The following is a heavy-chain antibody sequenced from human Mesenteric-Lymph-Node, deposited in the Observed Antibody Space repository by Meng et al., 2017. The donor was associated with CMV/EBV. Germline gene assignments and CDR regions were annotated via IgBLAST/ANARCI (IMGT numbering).Heavy chain of an antibody. Sequence: GESLKISCAASGFTFSSYSMNWVRQAPGKGLEWVSSISSSSSYIYYADSVKGRFTISRDNAKNSLYLQMNSLRAEDTAVYYCARELSRGWLQPYGMDVWGQGTTVTVSS. CDR1: GFTFSSYS. V-gene: IGHV3-21*01. CDR3: ARELSRGWLQPYGMDV. J-gene: IGHJ6*02. D-gene: IGHD5-24*01. CDR2: ISSSSSYI.